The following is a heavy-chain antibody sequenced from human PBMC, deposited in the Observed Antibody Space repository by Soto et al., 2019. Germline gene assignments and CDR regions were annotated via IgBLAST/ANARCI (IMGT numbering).Heavy chain of an antibody. CDR3: AKGGDCSSASCYDY. CDR2: ISGSGGST. D-gene: IGHD2-2*01. V-gene: IGHV3-23*01. J-gene: IGHJ4*02. CDR1: GFTFSSYA. Sequence: GGSLRLSCAASGFTFSSYAMSWVRQAPGKGLEWVSAISGSGGSTYYADSVKGRFTISRDNSKNTLYRQMTSLRAEDTAVDYCAKGGDCSSASCYDYWGQGTLVPVS.